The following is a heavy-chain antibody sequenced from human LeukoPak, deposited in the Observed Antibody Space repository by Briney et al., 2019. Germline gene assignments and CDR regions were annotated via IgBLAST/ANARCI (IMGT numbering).Heavy chain of an antibody. J-gene: IGHJ4*02. V-gene: IGHV3-30*18. CDR3: AKDEGGGDSYGLYYFDY. D-gene: IGHD5-18*01. CDR2: ISYDGSNK. CDR1: GFTFSSYG. Sequence: GGSLRLSCAASGFTFSSYGMHWVRQAPGKGLEWVAVISYDGSNKYYADSVKGRFTISRDNSKNTLYLQMNSLRAEDTAVYYCAKDEGGGDSYGLYYFDYWGQGTLVTVSS.